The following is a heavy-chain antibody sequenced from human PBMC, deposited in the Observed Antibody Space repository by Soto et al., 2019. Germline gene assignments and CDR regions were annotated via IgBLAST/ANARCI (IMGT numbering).Heavy chain of an antibody. Sequence: GGSLRLSCAASGFTFSSYGMHWVRQAPGKGLEWVAVISYDGSNKYYADSVKGRFTISRDNSKNTLYLQMNSLRAEDTAVYYCAKEDYYDSSGYPGAPYYYYYGMDVWGQGTTVTVSS. CDR1: GFTFSSYG. D-gene: IGHD3-22*01. CDR3: AKEDYYDSSGYPGAPYYYYYGMDV. V-gene: IGHV3-30*18. J-gene: IGHJ6*02. CDR2: ISYDGSNK.